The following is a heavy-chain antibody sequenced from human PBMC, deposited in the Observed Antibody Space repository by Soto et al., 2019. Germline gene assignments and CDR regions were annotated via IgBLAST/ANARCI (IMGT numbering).Heavy chain of an antibody. CDR2: ISAYNGNT. J-gene: IGHJ4*02. V-gene: IGHV1-18*01. Sequence: GASVKVSCKASGYTFTSYGISWVRQAPGQGLEWMGWISAYNGNTNYAQKLQGRVTMTTDTSTSTAYMELRSLRSDDTAVYYCARDGVFSIVVVPADYWGQGTLVTVSS. CDR1: GYTFTSYG. CDR3: ARDGVFSIVVVPADY. D-gene: IGHD2-2*01.